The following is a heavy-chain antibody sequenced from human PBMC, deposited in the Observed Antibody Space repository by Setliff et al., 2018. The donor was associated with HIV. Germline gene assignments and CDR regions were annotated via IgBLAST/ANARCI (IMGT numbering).Heavy chain of an antibody. CDR2: IYHSGST. CDR1: GYSISSGYY. V-gene: IGHV4-38-2*02. CDR3: ARDPGAYYDYVWGSYRCYYFDY. Sequence: PSETLSLTCAVSGYSISSGYYWGWIRQPPGKGLEWIGSIYHSGSTYYNPSLKSRVTISVDTSKNQFSLKLSSVTAAYTAVYYCARDPGAYYDYVWGSYRCYYFDYWGQGTLVTVSS. D-gene: IGHD3-16*02. J-gene: IGHJ4*02.